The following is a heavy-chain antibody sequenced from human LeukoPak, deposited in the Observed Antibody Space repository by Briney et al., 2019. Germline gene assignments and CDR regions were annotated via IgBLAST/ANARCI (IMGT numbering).Heavy chain of an antibody. Sequence: PSETLSLTCAVYGGSFSGYYWSWLRQPPGKGVEWIGEINHSGSTNYNPSLKSRVTISVDTFKNQFSLKLSSVTAADTAVYYCARGSTTTGEYYFYYWGQGTLVTVSS. D-gene: IGHD2/OR15-2a*01. V-gene: IGHV4-34*01. CDR3: ARGSTTTGEYYFYY. CDR2: INHSGST. CDR1: GGSFSGYY. J-gene: IGHJ4*02.